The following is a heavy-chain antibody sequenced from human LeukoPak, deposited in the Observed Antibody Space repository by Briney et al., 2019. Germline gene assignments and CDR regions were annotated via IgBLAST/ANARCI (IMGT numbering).Heavy chain of an antibody. CDR1: GYTFTSYD. J-gene: IGHJ4*02. CDR2: MNPNSGNT. V-gene: IGHV1-8*01. D-gene: IGHD6-13*01. CDR3: ARGLVSRSDSSSWHGGGFYVDY. Sequence: GASVKVSCKASGYTFTSYDINWVRQATGQGLEWMGWMNPNSGNTGYAQKFQGRVTMTRNTSISTAYMELSSLRSEDTAVYYCARGLVSRSDSSSWHGGGFYVDYWGQGTLVTVSS.